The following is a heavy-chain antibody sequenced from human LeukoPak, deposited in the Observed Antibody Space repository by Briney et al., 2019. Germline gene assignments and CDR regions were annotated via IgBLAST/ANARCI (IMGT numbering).Heavy chain of an antibody. J-gene: IGHJ6*03. CDR1: GGSFSGYY. CDR3: ASVRRGFGESSKYYAYYYMGV. V-gene: IGHV4-34*01. D-gene: IGHD3-10*01. CDR2: INHRGST. Sequence: PSETLSLTCAVYGGSFSGYYWSWIRQPPGKGLEWIGEINHRGSTNYNPSLKSRVTISVDTSKNQFSLKLSSVTAADTAVYYCASVRRGFGESSKYYAYYYMGVWGKGTTVTISS.